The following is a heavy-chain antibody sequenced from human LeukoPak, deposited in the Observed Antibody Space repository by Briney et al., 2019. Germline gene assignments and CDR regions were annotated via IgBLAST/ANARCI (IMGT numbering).Heavy chain of an antibody. V-gene: IGHV1-2*02. CDR2: INPKNGDS. D-gene: IGHD4-17*01. J-gene: IGHJ4*02. Sequence: GASVKVSCKASGYPFTTYYIHWVRQAPGQGLEWMGCINPKNGDSKYAQKFQGRVTMTRATSIATAYMEVSRLTSDDTAVYFCARAGYDYGDSSDFWVQGTLVTVSS. CDR3: ARAGYDYGDSSDF. CDR1: GYPFTTYY.